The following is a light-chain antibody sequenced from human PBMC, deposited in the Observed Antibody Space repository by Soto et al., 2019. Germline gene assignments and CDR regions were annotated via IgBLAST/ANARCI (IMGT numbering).Light chain of an antibody. J-gene: IGKJ1*01. CDR1: QSLSNKY. Sequence: DIGLTQSPATLSLSPGERATLSCRASQSLSNKYLAWYQEKPGQSPRLLFYGASTRSAGIPDRFSGSGSGTEFTLTITSLEPEDFAVYYCQNYGGSLPWTFGPGTKVEV. V-gene: IGKV3-20*01. CDR2: GAS. CDR3: QNYGGSLPWT.